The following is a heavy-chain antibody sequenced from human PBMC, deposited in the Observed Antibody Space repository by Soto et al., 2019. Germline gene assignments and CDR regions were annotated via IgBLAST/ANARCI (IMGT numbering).Heavy chain of an antibody. CDR3: ARAVAPYFGTWFDP. V-gene: IGHV4-30-2*01. D-gene: IGHD3-10*01. CDR2: ISQTGRT. J-gene: IGHJ5*02. Sequence: SETQSLTYAVSGVSIPRGNYYSWSWIRQPPGRGLEWIGSISQTGRTSYNPSLKSRLTMSVDKSKNQFSLRLSSVTAADMAVYYCARAVAPYFGTWFDPWGQGILVTVSS. CDR1: GVSIPRGNYYS.